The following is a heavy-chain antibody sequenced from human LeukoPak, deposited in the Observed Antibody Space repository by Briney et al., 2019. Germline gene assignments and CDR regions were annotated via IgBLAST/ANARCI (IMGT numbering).Heavy chain of an antibody. CDR1: GFTFSSYS. V-gene: IGHV3-21*01. J-gene: IGHJ3*02. CDR2: ISSSSSYI. CDR3: ARDLRVVPRAFDI. Sequence: PGGSLRLSCAASGFTFSSYSMNWVRQAPGKGLEWVSSISSSSSYIYYADSVRGRFTISRDNAKNSLYLQMNSLRAEDTAVYYCARDLRVVPRAFDIWGQGTIVTVSS. D-gene: IGHD3-22*01.